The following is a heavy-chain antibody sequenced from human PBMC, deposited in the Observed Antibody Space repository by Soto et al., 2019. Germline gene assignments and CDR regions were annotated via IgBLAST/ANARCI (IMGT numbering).Heavy chain of an antibody. Sequence: ASVKVSCKASGYTFSSYGISWVRQAPGQGLEWMGWISAYNGNTNYAQKLQGRVTMTTDTSTSTAYMELRSLRSDDTAVYYCAREEYQLLFEGGRNFDYWGQGTLVTVSS. D-gene: IGHD2-2*01. CDR2: ISAYNGNT. CDR3: AREEYQLLFEGGRNFDY. J-gene: IGHJ4*02. CDR1: GYTFSSYG. V-gene: IGHV1-18*01.